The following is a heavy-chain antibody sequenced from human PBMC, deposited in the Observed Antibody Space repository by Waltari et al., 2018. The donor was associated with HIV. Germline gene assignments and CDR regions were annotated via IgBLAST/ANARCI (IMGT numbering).Heavy chain of an antibody. CDR1: GYIFSTYA. CDR2: ITGSGGRT. J-gene: IGHJ6*02. Sequence: EVQLLESGGGLVQPGGSLRLSCAASGYIFSTYAMNWVRQAPRKGLELVSVITGSGGRTYYSDSVKGRFTIARDKSKNTLYLQMNSLRAEDTAIYYCAKERVAGYYYYGMDVWGQGTTVTVSS. D-gene: IGHD6-19*01. CDR3: AKERVAGYYYYGMDV. V-gene: IGHV3-23*01.